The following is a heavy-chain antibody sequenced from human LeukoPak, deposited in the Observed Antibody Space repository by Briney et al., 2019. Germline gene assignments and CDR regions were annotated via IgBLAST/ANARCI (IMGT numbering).Heavy chain of an antibody. Sequence: SGTLSLTCAVSGGSILTTNWWSWVRQPPGKGLEWIGEVHLSGTSNYNQSLQSRVSMSIDKSKNQLSLKLTSVTAAGTAMYYGFWGQGTLVTVSS. J-gene: IGHJ4*02. D-gene: IGHD5-12*01. CDR3: F. V-gene: IGHV4-4*02. CDR2: VHLSGTS. CDR1: GGSILTTNW.